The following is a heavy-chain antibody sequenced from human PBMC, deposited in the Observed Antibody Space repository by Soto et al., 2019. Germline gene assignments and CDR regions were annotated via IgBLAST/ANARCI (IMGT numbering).Heavy chain of an antibody. V-gene: IGHV1-8*01. D-gene: IGHD3-3*01. Sequence: ASVKVSCKASGYTFTSYDINWVRQATGQGLEWMGWMNPNSGNTGYAQKFQGRVTMTRSTSISTAYMELSSLRSEDTAVYYCARSNFWSGYPYYMDVWGKGTTVTVSS. CDR1: GYTFTSYD. CDR2: MNPNSGNT. J-gene: IGHJ6*03. CDR3: ARSNFWSGYPYYMDV.